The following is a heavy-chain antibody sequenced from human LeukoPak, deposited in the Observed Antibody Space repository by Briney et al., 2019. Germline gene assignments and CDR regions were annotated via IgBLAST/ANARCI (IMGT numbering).Heavy chain of an antibody. D-gene: IGHD6-19*01. CDR3: ARDPYLMNSGWHPFH. Sequence: ASVKVSCKASGYTFTSYDINWVRQATGQGLEWMGWMNPNSGNTGYAQKFQGRVTITRNTSISTAYMELSSLRSEDTAVHYCARDPYLMNSGWHPFHWGQGTLVTVSS. CDR2: MNPNSGNT. J-gene: IGHJ1*01. CDR1: GYTFTSYD. V-gene: IGHV1-8*03.